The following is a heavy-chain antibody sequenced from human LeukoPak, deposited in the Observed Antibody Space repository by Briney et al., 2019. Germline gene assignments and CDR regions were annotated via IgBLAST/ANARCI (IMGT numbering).Heavy chain of an antibody. CDR1: GGSISSYY. V-gene: IGHV4-59*01. Sequence: SETLSLTCTVSGGSISSYYWNWVRQPPGKGLEWIGNIYSSGSTDYNPSLKSRVTISLDTSKFQFSLKLNSVTAADTAVYYCARADPNASGYFYRFNWFDPWGQGTLVTVSS. CDR3: ARADPNASGYFYRFNWFDP. D-gene: IGHD3-10*01. CDR2: IYSSGST. J-gene: IGHJ5*02.